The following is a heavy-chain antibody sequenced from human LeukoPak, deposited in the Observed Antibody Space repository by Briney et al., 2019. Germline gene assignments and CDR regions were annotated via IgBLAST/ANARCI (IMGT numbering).Heavy chain of an antibody. Sequence: SETLSLTCTVSGGSISSSRYYWGWIRQPPGKGLEGIGSIYYSGSTYYNPSLKSRVTISVDTSKNQFSLKVNSVTAPDTAVYYCARDIWVRGGTTVVRRVTRFDYWGQGTLVTVSS. CDR1: GGSISSSRYY. CDR2: IYYSGST. J-gene: IGHJ4*02. V-gene: IGHV4-39*07. D-gene: IGHD3-10*01. CDR3: ARDIWVRGGTTVVRRVTRFDY.